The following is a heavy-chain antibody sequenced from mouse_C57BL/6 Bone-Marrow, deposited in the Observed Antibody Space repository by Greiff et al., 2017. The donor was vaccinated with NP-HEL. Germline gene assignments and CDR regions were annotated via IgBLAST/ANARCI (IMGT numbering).Heavy chain of an antibody. V-gene: IGHV5-6*01. CDR2: ISSGGSYT. CDR3: ASPYYSNYVTFAY. Sequence: EVKLMESGGDLVKPGGSLKLSCAASGFTFSSYGMSWVRQTPDKRLEWVATISSGGSYTYYPDSVKGRFTISRDNAKNTLYLQMSSLKSEDTAMYYCASPYYSNYVTFAYWGQGTLVTVSA. D-gene: IGHD2-5*01. J-gene: IGHJ3*01. CDR1: GFTFSSYG.